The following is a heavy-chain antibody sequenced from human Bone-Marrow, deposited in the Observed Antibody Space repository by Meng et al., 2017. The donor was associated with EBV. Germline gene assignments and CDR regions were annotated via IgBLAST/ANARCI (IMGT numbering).Heavy chain of an antibody. J-gene: IGHJ4*02. CDR3: ARGSSSSLRFEDY. CDR2: IYSGGST. V-gene: IGHV3-53*01. Sequence: EVQMVGSGGGLIQPGGSLRLSCAASGFSVNNNYMTWVRQAPGKGLEWVSVIYSGGSTYYADSVKGRFTISRDNSKNTLYLQMNTLRAEDTAVYYCARGSSSSLRFEDYWGQGTLVTVSS. D-gene: IGHD6-6*01. CDR1: GFSVNNNY.